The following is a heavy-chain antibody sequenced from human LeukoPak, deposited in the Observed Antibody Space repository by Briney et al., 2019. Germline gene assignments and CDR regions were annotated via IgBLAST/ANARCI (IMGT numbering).Heavy chain of an antibody. V-gene: IGHV3-21*01. CDR3: ARPTIFGVVVGMDV. CDR2: ISSSSSYI. CDR1: GFTFSSYS. J-gene: IGHJ6*02. D-gene: IGHD3-3*01. Sequence: GGSLRLSCAASGFTFSSYSMNWVRQAPGKGLEWVSSISSSSSYIYYADSVKGRFTISRDNAKNSLYLQINSLRAEDTAVYYCARPTIFGVVVGMDVWGQGTTVTVSS.